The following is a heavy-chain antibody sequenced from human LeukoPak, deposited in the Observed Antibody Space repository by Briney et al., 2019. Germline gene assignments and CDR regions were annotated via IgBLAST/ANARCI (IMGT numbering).Heavy chain of an antibody. V-gene: IGHV3-11*01. CDR2: ISSSGSTI. CDR1: GFTFSDYY. Sequence: GGSLRLPCAASGFTFSDYYMSWIRQAPGKGLEWVSYISSSGSTIYYADSVKGRFTISRDNAKKSLYLQMNSVRAEYTAVYDSARGDLYCMDGWSQGTTVTVSS. J-gene: IGHJ6*02. CDR3: ARGDLYCMDG.